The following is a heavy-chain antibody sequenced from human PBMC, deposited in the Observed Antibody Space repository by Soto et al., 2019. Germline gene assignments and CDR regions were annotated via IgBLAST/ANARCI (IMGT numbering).Heavy chain of an antibody. V-gene: IGHV5-10-1*01. Sequence: PVESLKISCKGSGYSFTSYWISWVRQMPGKGLEWMGRIDPSDAYTNYSPSFQGHVTISADKSISTAYLQWSSLKASDTAMYYCARRYYGDYVDYFDYWGQGTLVTVSS. CDR2: IDPSDAYT. D-gene: IGHD4-17*01. CDR1: GYSFTSYW. J-gene: IGHJ4*02. CDR3: ARRYYGDYVDYFDY.